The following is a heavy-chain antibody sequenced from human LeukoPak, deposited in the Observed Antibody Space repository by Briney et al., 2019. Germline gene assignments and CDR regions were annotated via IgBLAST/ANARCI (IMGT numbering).Heavy chain of an antibody. J-gene: IGHJ4*02. CDR3: ARAVRGTVQLGY. Sequence: VGSLRLSCAASGFTFSDHTMNGGRHSPGEGVEGVSSITSVSTYIHYADSVRGRFTISRDNAENSLYLQMNSLRAEDTAVYYCARAVRGTVQLGYWGQGTLVTVSS. CDR1: GFTFSDHT. V-gene: IGHV3-21*01. CDR2: ITSVSTYI. D-gene: IGHD1-1*01.